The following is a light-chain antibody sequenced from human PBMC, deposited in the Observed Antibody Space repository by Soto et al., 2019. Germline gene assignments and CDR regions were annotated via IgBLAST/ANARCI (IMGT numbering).Light chain of an antibody. CDR1: SSDVGGYNS. CDR2: EVS. J-gene: IGLJ2*01. V-gene: IGLV2-14*01. Sequence: QSALTQPASVSGSPGQSSTISCTGTSSDVGGYNSVSWYQHHPGKAPKLMIFEVSNRPSGVSNRISGSKSGNTASLTISGLQTEDEADYYCSSYISSNTPVLFGGGTKVTVL. CDR3: SSYISSNTPVL.